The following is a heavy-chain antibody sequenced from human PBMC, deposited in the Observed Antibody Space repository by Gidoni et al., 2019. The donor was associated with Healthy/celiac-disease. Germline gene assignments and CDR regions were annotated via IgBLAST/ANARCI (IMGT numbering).Heavy chain of an antibody. CDR2: IYHSGST. CDR3: ARVYDFWSNDNWFDP. CDR1: GGSISSGGYS. Sequence: QLQLQESGSGLVKPSQTLSLTCAVSGGSISSGGYSWSWIRQPPGKGLEWIGYIYHSGSTYYNPSLKSRVTISVDRSKNQFSLKLSSVTAADTAVYYCARVYDFWSNDNWFDPWGQGTLVTVSS. J-gene: IGHJ5*02. D-gene: IGHD3-3*01. V-gene: IGHV4-30-2*01.